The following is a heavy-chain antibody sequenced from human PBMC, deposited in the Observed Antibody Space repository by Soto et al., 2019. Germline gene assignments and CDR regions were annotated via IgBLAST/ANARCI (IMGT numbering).Heavy chain of an antibody. CDR2: IYYSGST. D-gene: IGHD2-2*02. Sequence: SETLSLTCTVSGGSISSGGYYWSWIRQHPGKGLEWIGYIYYSGSTYYNPSLKSRVTISVDTSKNQFSLKLSSVTAADTAVYYCATLYCSSTSCYRDWFDPWGQGTLVTVSS. CDR1: GGSISSGGYY. V-gene: IGHV4-31*03. J-gene: IGHJ5*02. CDR3: ATLYCSSTSCYRDWFDP.